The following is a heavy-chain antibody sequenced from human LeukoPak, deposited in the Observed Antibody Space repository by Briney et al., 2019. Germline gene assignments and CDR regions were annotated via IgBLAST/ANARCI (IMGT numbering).Heavy chain of an antibody. D-gene: IGHD5-24*01. CDR1: GFTFSNYW. J-gene: IGHJ4*02. Sequence: GGSLRLSCAASGFTFSNYWMTWVRQAPGKGPEWVATIKQDGSDQYYVDSVKGRFTISRDNAKNSLYLQMNSLGAEDTVVYYCGRITMRWGDYWGQGTLVTVSS. V-gene: IGHV3-7*01. CDR2: IKQDGSDQ. CDR3: GRITMRWGDY.